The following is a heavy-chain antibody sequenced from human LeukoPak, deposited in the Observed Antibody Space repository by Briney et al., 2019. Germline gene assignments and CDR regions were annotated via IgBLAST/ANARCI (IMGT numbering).Heavy chain of an antibody. CDR2: INHSGST. V-gene: IGHV4-34*01. D-gene: IGHD1-26*01. J-gene: IGHJ4*02. CDR3: AREAGAASGYFDY. Sequence: SETLSLTCAVYGGSFSGYYWSWIRQPPGKGLEWIGEINHSGSTNYNPSLKSRVTISVDTSKNQFSLKLSSVTAADTAVYYCAREAGAASGYFDYWGQGTLVTVSS. CDR1: GGSFSGYY.